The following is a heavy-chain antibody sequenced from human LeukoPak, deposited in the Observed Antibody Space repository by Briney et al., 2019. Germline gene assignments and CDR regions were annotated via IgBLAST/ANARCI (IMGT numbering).Heavy chain of an antibody. CDR1: GGSVSSGGHY. V-gene: IGHV4-31*03. Sequence: PSETLSLTCTVSGGSVSSGGHYWNWIRHHPGKGLEWIGHIYYSGTTSCNPSLKSRLTISVDTSKNQFSLKLTSVTAADTAIYYCARDPPGSGGYTTWGQGTLVTVSS. J-gene: IGHJ4*02. CDR3: ARDPPGSGGYTT. D-gene: IGHD2-15*01. CDR2: IYYSGTT.